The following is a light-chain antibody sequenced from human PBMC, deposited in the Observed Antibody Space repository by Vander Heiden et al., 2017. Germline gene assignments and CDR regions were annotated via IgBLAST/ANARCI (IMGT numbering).Light chain of an antibody. CDR2: DAS. CDR1: QDISNY. J-gene: IGKJ1*01. CDR3: LQDDNLPQT. Sequence: DIQMTQSPSSLSASVGDRVTITCQASQDISNYLNWYQQKPGKAPKLLIYDASNLETGVPSRFSGSGSGTDFTLTISSLQPEDIATYYCLQDDNLPQTFGQGTKVEIK. V-gene: IGKV1-33*01.